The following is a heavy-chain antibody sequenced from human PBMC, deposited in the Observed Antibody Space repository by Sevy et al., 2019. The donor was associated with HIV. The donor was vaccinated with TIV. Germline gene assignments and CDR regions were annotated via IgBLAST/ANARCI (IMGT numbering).Heavy chain of an antibody. CDR1: GFSVNSNY. D-gene: IGHD5-18*01. V-gene: IGHV3-66*01. CDR3: ARGKSGYCYALNY. Sequence: GGSLRLSCAASGFSVNSNYMTWVRQAPGKGLEGVSVIYSDETTYHADSVKDRFTISRDDSKNMLYLQMSSLRAEDTAIDYCARGKSGYCYALNYWGQGTLVTVSS. CDR2: IYSDETT. J-gene: IGHJ4*02.